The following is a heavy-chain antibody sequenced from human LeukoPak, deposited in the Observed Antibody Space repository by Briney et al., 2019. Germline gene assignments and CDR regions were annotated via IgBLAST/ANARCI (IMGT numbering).Heavy chain of an antibody. CDR1: GGSICSGDYS. D-gene: IGHD3-10*01. J-gene: IGHJ4*02. CDR2: IYHSGST. CDR3: ARDSGTFDY. V-gene: IGHV4-30-2*01. Sequence: PSETLSLTCAVSGGSICSGDYSWSWLRQPPGKGLEWIGYIYHSGSTYYNPSLKSRVTISVDRSKNQFSLKLSSVTAADTAVYYCARDSGTFDYWGQGTLVTVSS.